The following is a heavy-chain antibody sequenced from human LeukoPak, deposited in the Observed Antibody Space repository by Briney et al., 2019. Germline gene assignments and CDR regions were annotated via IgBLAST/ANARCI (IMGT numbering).Heavy chain of an antibody. Sequence: SETLSLTCTVSGYSISSGYYWGWIRQPPGKGLEWIGGIYHSGSTYYNPSLKSRVTISVDTSKNQFSLKLSSVTAADTAVYYCARGSTVTSYWGQGTLVTVSS. D-gene: IGHD4-17*01. CDR2: IYHSGST. V-gene: IGHV4-38-2*02. J-gene: IGHJ4*02. CDR1: GYSISSGYY. CDR3: ARGSTVTSY.